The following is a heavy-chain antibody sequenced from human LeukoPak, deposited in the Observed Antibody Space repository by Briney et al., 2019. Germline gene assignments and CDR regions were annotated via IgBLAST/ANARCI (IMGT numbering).Heavy chain of an antibody. CDR3: ARYYYDNSGNANYLDY. CDR1: GYTFTRYA. D-gene: IGHD3-22*01. Sequence: VASVKVSCKASGYTFTRYAMNWVRQAPGQGLEWMGWINTNSGKPTYAQGFTGRFVFSLDTSVSTAYLRISSLKAGDTAVYYCARYYYDNSGNANYLDYWGQGTLVTVSS. CDR2: INTNSGKP. V-gene: IGHV7-4-1*02. J-gene: IGHJ4*02.